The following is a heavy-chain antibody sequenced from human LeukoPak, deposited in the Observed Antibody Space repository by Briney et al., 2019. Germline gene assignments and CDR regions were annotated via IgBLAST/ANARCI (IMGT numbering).Heavy chain of an antibody. Sequence: GGSLRLSCAASGFTFSDYNMNWVRQAPGKGLEWVSYITNSGTTIHYADSVKGRFTISRDNAKNSLYLQMNSPRAEDTAVYYCARSIGLTGGGVDVWGQGTTVTVSS. CDR1: GFTFSDYN. D-gene: IGHD3-9*01. J-gene: IGHJ6*02. CDR3: ARSIGLTGGGVDV. V-gene: IGHV3-11*01. CDR2: ITNSGTTI.